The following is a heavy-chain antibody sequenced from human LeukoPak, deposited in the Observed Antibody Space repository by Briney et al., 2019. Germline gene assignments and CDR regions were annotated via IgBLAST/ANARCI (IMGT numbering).Heavy chain of an antibody. CDR2: ISYDGSNK. Sequence: PGRSLRLSCAASGSTFSSYGMHWVRQAPGKGLEWVAVISYDGSNKYYADSVKGRFTISRDNSKNTLYLQMNSLRGEDRAVYYCAKDEDESITGGNWFDPWGQGTLVTVSS. CDR3: AKDEDESITGGNWFDP. D-gene: IGHD1-14*01. V-gene: IGHV3-30*18. J-gene: IGHJ5*02. CDR1: GSTFSSYG.